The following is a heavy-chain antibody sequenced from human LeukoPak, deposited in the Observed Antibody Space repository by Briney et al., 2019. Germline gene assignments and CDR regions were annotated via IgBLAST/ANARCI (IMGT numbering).Heavy chain of an antibody. V-gene: IGHV3-64*01. CDR3: ARSPTPSSWRTFDY. D-gene: IGHD6-13*01. CDR2: ISSNGGST. Sequence: GGSLRLSCAASGFTFSSYAMHWVRQAPGKGLEYVSAISSNGGSTYYANSVKGRFTISRDNSKNTLYLQMGSLRAEDMAVYYCARSPTPSSWRTFDYWGQGTLVTVSS. CDR1: GFTFSSYA. J-gene: IGHJ4*02.